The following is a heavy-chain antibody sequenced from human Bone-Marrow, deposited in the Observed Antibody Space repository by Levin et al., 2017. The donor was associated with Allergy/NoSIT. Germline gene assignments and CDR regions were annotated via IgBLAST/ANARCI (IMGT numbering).Heavy chain of an antibody. CDR2: IYNGGTT. CDR1: GGSLTNYY. Sequence: PSETLSLMCTVSGGSLTNYYWGWVRQAPGKGLEWIGYIYNGGTTNYNPSLTSRATISEDTSKGQLSLKVMSVTAADTAVYFCARWNEGFDDGGHGSVVSVSS. V-gene: IGHV4-59*01. J-gene: IGHJ4*01. CDR3: ARWNEGFDD. D-gene: IGHD1-1*01.